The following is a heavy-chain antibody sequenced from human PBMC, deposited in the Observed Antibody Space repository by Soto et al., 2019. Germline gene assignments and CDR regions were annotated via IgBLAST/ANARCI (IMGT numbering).Heavy chain of an antibody. CDR1: GFTFSSSA. CDR2: ISGSGGST. CDR3: ADLVSSSWYHGGFDP. J-gene: IGHJ5*02. D-gene: IGHD6-13*01. Sequence: VGSLTLSCAASGFTFSSSAMSWVRQAPGKGLEWVSAISGSGGSTYYADSVKGRFTISRDNSKNALYLQMNSLRAEDTAVYYCADLVSSSWYHGGFDPWGQGTLVTVSS. V-gene: IGHV3-23*01.